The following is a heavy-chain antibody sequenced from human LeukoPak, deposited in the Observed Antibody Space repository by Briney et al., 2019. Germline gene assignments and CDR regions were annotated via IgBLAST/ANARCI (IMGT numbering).Heavy chain of an antibody. J-gene: IGHJ4*02. Sequence: GGSLRLSCAASGFTFSSYSMNWVRQAPGKGLEWVSSISSSSSYIYYADSVKGRFTISRDNAKNSLYLQMNSLRAEDTAVYYCARVSLGFREAAFDYWGQGTLVTVSS. D-gene: IGHD3-10*01. CDR3: ARVSLGFREAAFDY. V-gene: IGHV3-21*01. CDR1: GFTFSSYS. CDR2: ISSSSSYI.